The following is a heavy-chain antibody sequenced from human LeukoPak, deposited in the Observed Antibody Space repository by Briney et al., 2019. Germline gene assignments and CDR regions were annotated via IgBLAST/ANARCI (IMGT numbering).Heavy chain of an antibody. J-gene: IGHJ4*02. D-gene: IGHD2-2*02. CDR2: IYYSGST. CDR3: ARVRGYCSSTSCYKYFDY. V-gene: IGHV4-59*12. CDR1: GGSISSYY. Sequence: SETLSLTCTVSGGSISSYYWSWIRQPPGKGLEWIGYIYYSGSTYYNPSLKSRVTISVDTSKNQFSLKLSSVTAADTAVYYCARVRGYCSSTSCYKYFDYWGQGTLVTVSS.